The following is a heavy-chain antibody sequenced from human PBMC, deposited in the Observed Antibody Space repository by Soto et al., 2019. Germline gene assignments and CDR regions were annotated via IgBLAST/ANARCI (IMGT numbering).Heavy chain of an antibody. J-gene: IGHJ5*02. Sequence: SETLSLTCTVSGGSISSGGYYWNWIRQHPGKGLEWIGHIYVTGAVDYNPSLRDRITISQDTSERQFSLNLRLVTAADTAVYYCARLRIATNNYKWFDPWGQGTLVTVLL. CDR2: IYVTGAV. V-gene: IGHV4-31*03. D-gene: IGHD2-21*01. CDR1: GGSISSGGYY. CDR3: ARLRIATNNYKWFDP.